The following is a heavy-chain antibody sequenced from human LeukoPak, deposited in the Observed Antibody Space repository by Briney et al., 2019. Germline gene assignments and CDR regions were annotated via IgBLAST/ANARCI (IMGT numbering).Heavy chain of an antibody. CDR2: ISYDGSNK. D-gene: IGHD2-21*02. CDR1: GFTFSSYA. J-gene: IGHJ4*02. Sequence: GGSLRLSCAASGFTFSSYAMHWVRQAPGKGLEWVAVISYDGSNKYYADSVKGRFTISRDNSKNTLYLQMNSLRAEDTAVYYCARDDTPVIVVVTAAVDYWGQGTLVTVSS. CDR3: ARDDTPVIVVVTAAVDY. V-gene: IGHV3-30-3*01.